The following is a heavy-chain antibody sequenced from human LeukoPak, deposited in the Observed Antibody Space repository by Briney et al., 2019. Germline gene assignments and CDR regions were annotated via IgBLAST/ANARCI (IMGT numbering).Heavy chain of an antibody. CDR3: ARGWSYYDFWSGYFPKARYQYNWFDP. D-gene: IGHD3-3*01. CDR2: ISAYNGNT. J-gene: IGHJ5*02. Sequence: ASVKASCKASGYTFTSYGISWVRQAPGQGLEWMGWISAYNGNTNYAQKFQGRVTMTRNTSISTACMELSSLRSEDTAVYYCARGWSYYDFWSGYFPKARYQYNWFDPWGQGTLVTVSS. CDR1: GYTFTSYG. V-gene: IGHV1-18*01.